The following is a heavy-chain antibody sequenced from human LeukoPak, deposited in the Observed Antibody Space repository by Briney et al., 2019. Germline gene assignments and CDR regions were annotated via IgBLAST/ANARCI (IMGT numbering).Heavy chain of an antibody. CDR1: GFTFSSYW. J-gene: IGHJ4*02. V-gene: IGHV3-7*01. D-gene: IGHD3-16*01. Sequence: GGSLRLSCAASGFTFSSYWMSWVRQAPGKGLEWVANIKQDGSEKYYVDSVKGRFTISRDNAKNSLYLQMNSLRAEDTAVYYCARRVPNQVITDYFDYWGQGTLVTVSS. CDR3: ARRVPNQVITDYFDY. CDR2: IKQDGSEK.